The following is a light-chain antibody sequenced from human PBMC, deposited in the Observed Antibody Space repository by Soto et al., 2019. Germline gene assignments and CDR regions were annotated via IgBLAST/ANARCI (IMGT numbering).Light chain of an antibody. CDR2: DAS. J-gene: IGKJ2*01. CDR1: QRGNAY. Sequence: EIVLTQSPATLSLSPRERATLACRASQRGNAYLAWYQQNPGQAPRLLIFDASNRATGIPPTFSSSGSVTDFTPAISSPEPKDFADYYCQQGSNCPLYTFGNGNKVLIK. V-gene: IGKV3-11*01. CDR3: QQGSNCPLYT.